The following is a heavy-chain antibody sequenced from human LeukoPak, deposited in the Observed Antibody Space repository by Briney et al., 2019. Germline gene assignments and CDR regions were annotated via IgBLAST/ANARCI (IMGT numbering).Heavy chain of an antibody. D-gene: IGHD2-8*01. V-gene: IGHV4-59*01. CDR1: GGSISSYY. Sequence: SETLSLTCTVSGGSISSYYWSWIRPPPGKGLGWIGYIYYSGSTNYNPSLKSRVTISVDTSKNQFSLKLSSVTAADTAVYYCARSPEAILYPNWFDPWGQGTLVTVSS. CDR2: IYYSGST. J-gene: IGHJ5*02. CDR3: ARSPEAILYPNWFDP.